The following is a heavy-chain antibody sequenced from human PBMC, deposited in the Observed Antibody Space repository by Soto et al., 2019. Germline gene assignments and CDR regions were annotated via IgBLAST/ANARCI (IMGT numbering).Heavy chain of an antibody. V-gene: IGHV3-23*01. CDR3: AKDSPIIYCGGDCYSDY. Sequence: GGSLRLSCAASGFTFSSYAMSWVRQAPGKGLEWVSAISGSGGSTYYADSVKGRFTISRDNSKNTLYLQMNSLRAEDTAVYYCAKDSPIIYCGGDCYSDYWGQGTLVTVSS. CDR1: GFTFSSYA. CDR2: ISGSGGST. J-gene: IGHJ4*02. D-gene: IGHD2-21*01.